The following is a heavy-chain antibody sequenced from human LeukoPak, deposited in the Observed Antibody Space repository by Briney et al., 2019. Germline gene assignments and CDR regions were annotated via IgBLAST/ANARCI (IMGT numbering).Heavy chain of an antibody. CDR1: GFTFSNAW. CDR2: ISGSSDRT. V-gene: IGHV3-23*01. J-gene: IGHJ4*02. Sequence: PGGSLRLSCAASGFTFSNAWMSWVRQAPGKGLEWVSRISGSSDRTHYADSVKGRFTISRDNSKNTLYLQMHSLSADDTAVYYCAKEYSSGWYDWGQGTLVTVSS. D-gene: IGHD6-19*01. CDR3: AKEYSSGWYD.